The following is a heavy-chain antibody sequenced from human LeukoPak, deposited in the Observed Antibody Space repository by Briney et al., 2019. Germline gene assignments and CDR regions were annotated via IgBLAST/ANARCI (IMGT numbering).Heavy chain of an antibody. J-gene: IGHJ4*02. CDR1: GFTFSSYS. Sequence: GGSLRLSGAASGFTFSSYSMNWVRQAPGKGLEWVSSISSSSSYIYYADSVKGRFTISRDNAKNSLYLQMNSLRAEDTAVYYCARDPATVTKKRLDYWGQGTLVTVSS. CDR3: ARDPATVTKKRLDY. CDR2: ISSSSSYI. V-gene: IGHV3-21*01. D-gene: IGHD4-17*01.